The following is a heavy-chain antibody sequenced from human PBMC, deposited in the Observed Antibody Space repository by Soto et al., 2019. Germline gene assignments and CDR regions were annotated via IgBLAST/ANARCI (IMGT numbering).Heavy chain of an antibody. CDR3: ARVAEYNFWSGYSYYAYDYMDV. V-gene: IGHV3-7*01. J-gene: IGHJ6*03. CDR1: GFTFSRSR. CDR2: IKQDGSEK. D-gene: IGHD3-3*01. Sequence: EVQLVESGGGLVQPGGSLTLSCVASGFTFSRSRMRWVRQAPGKGLEWVANIKQDGSEKYYVESVKGRFTISRDNAKNSLYLQMNSLRDEDTAVYYCARVAEYNFWSGYSYYAYDYMDVWGKGTTVTVSS.